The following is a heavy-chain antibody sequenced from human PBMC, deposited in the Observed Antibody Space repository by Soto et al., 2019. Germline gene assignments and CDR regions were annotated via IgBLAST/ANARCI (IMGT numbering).Heavy chain of an antibody. CDR2: LYHTGAT. Sequence: QVQLQESGPGLVKPSETLSVTCTVSGDSITSYNWNWIRQSPGKGLEWIGYLYHTGATSSNPSFRSRVTISVDTSKNPFSLKLSSVTAADTAVYYCARDLPPCYPACVFDIWGQGTVVTVAS. CDR1: GDSITSYN. V-gene: IGHV4-59*01. D-gene: IGHD2-15*01. CDR3: ARDLPPCYPACVFDI. J-gene: IGHJ3*02.